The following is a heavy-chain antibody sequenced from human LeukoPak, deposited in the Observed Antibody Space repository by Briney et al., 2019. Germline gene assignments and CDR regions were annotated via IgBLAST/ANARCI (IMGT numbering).Heavy chain of an antibody. CDR1: GYTFTSYD. D-gene: IGHD3-22*01. J-gene: IGHJ4*02. CDR2: MNPNSGNT. Sequence: ASVKVSCKASGYTFTSYDINWVRQATGQGLEWVGWMNPNSGNTGYAQKFQGRVTMTRNTSISTAYMELSSLRSEDTAVYYCARGRGPKTYYYDSSGYYHDYWGQGTLVTVSS. V-gene: IGHV1-8*01. CDR3: ARGRGPKTYYYDSSGYYHDY.